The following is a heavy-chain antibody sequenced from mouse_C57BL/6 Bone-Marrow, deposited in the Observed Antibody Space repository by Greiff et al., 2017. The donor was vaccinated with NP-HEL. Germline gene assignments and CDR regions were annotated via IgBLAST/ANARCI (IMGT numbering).Heavy chain of an antibody. CDR1: GYAFSSYW. V-gene: IGHV1-80*01. CDR3: ARENGFPNAMDY. J-gene: IGHJ4*01. Sequence: VQLQQSGAELVKPGASVKISCKASGYAFSSYWMNWVKQRPGKGLEWIGQIYPGDGDTNYNGKFKGKATLTADKSSSTAYMQLSSLTSEDSAVYFCARENGFPNAMDYWGQGTSVTVSS. CDR2: IYPGDGDT.